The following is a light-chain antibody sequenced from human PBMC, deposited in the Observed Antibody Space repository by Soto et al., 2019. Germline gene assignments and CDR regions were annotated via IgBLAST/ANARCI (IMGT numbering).Light chain of an antibody. V-gene: IGLV1-44*01. CDR2: RDS. J-gene: IGLJ2*01. Sequence: QSVLTQPPSASGTPGQKVTISCSGSGSNIGSYTVTWYQHLPGAAPRVLIYRDSDRPSGVPDRISGSKSGTSATLTLSGLQSEDEAEYYCAAWDESLNGVLFGGGTKLTVL. CDR1: GSNIGSYT. CDR3: AAWDESLNGVL.